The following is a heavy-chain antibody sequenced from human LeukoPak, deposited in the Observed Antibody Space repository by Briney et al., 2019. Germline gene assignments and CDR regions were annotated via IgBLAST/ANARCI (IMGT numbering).Heavy chain of an antibody. V-gene: IGHV4-34*01. Sequence: PSETLSLTCAVYGGSFSGYYWSWIRQPPGKGLEWIGEINHSGSTNYNPSLKSRVTISVDTSKNQFSLKLSSVTAADTAVYYCARVWEGDAFDIWGQGTMVTVSS. CDR3: ARVWEGDAFDI. D-gene: IGHD1-26*01. CDR2: INHSGST. CDR1: GGSFSGYY. J-gene: IGHJ3*02.